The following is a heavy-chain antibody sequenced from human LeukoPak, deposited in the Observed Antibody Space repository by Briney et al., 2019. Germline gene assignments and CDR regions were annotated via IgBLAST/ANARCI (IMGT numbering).Heavy chain of an antibody. Sequence: GASVRVSCKASGYTFTGYYMHWVRQAPGQGLEWMGWINPNSGGTNYAQKFQGRVTMTRDTSISTAYMELSRLRSDDTAVYYCARGAHYHDSSEGYDYWGHGTLVTVSS. CDR3: ARGAHYHDSSEGYDY. CDR1: GYTFTGYY. V-gene: IGHV1-2*02. J-gene: IGHJ4*01. CDR2: INPNSGGT. D-gene: IGHD3-22*01.